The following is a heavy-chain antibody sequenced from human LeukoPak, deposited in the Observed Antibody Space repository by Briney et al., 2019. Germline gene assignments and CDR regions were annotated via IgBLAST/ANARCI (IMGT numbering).Heavy chain of an antibody. CDR3: AKGVRGDSSGYYVIDY. V-gene: IGHV3-23*01. Sequence: PGGSLRLSCAASGFTFSSYAMSWVRQAPGKGLEWVSAISGSGGSTYYADSVKGRFTISRDKSKNTLYLQMNSLRAEDTAVYYCAKGVRGDSSGYYVIDYWGQGTLVTVSS. D-gene: IGHD3-22*01. J-gene: IGHJ4*02. CDR1: GFTFSSYA. CDR2: ISGSGGST.